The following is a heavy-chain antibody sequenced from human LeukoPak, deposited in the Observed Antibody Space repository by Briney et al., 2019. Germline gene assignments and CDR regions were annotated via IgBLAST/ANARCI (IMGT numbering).Heavy chain of an antibody. J-gene: IGHJ4*02. Sequence: PGGSLRLSCAASGFTFSSYAMSWVRQAPGKGLEWVSAISGSGGSTYYADSVKGWFTISRDNSKNTLYLQVNSLRAEDTAVYYCAKDRTYYNPLEWSPPLDYWGQGTLVSVSS. CDR3: AKDRTYYNPLEWSPPLDY. CDR1: GFTFSSYA. D-gene: IGHD3-3*01. V-gene: IGHV3-23*01. CDR2: ISGSGGST.